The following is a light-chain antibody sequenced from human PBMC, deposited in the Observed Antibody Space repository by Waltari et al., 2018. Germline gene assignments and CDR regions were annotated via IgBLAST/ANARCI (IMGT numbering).Light chain of an antibody. J-gene: IGLJ2*01. CDR3: QSYDSSLSGVI. CDR1: SPNIGAGYD. CDR2: GNN. Sequence: QSVLTQPPSVSGAPGQRITIPCTGTSPNIGAGYDVPWYLQLPGTAPKLLILGNNNRPSGVPDRFSASKSDTSASLAITGLQAEDEADYYCQSYDSSLSGVIFGGGTKLTVL. V-gene: IGLV1-40*01.